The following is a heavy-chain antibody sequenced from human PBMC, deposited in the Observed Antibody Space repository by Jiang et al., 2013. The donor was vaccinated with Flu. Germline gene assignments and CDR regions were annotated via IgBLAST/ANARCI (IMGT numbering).Heavy chain of an antibody. J-gene: IGHJ2*01. CDR2: TYYRSKWYN. CDR1: GDSVSSNSAA. CDR3: ASGIAAATYWYFDL. Sequence: QTLSLTCAISGDSVSSNSAAWNWIRQSPSRGLEWLGRTYYRSKWYNDYAVSAKSRITINPDTSKNQFSLQLNSVTPEDTAVYYCASGIAAATYWYFDLWGRGTLVTVSS. D-gene: IGHD6-13*01. V-gene: IGHV6-1*01.